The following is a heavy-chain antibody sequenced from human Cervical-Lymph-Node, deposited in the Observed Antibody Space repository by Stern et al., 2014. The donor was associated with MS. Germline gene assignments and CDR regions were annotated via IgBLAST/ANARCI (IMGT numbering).Heavy chain of an antibody. D-gene: IGHD2-21*02. V-gene: IGHV2-26*01. CDR1: GFSLSNARMG. Sequence: QITLKESGPVLVKPTETLTLTCTVSGFSLSNARMGVSWIRQPPGKALEWLAQIFSNDEKSYSTSLKSRLTISKDTSKSQVVLTMTNMDPVDTATYYCARINGCGGDCYINWFDPWGQGTLVTVSS. CDR2: IFSNDEK. CDR3: ARINGCGGDCYINWFDP. J-gene: IGHJ5*02.